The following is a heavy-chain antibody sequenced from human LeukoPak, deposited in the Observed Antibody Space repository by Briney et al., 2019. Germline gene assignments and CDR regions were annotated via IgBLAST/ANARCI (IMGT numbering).Heavy chain of an antibody. D-gene: IGHD6-19*01. CDR1: GYTFTSYG. V-gene: IGHV1-18*01. CDR3: ARYISSGWSKNYYYYYMDV. CDR2: ISAYNGNT. J-gene: IGHJ6*03. Sequence: GASVKVSCKASGYTFTSYGISWVRQAPGQGLEWMGWISAYNGNTNYAQKLQGRVTMTTDTSTSTAYMELRSLRSDDTAVYYCARYISSGWSKNYYYYYMDVWGKGTTVTVSS.